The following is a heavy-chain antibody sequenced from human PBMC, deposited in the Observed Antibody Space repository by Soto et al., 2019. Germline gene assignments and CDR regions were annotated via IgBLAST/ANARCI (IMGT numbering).Heavy chain of an antibody. CDR2: IYYSVST. Sequence: QVQLQESGPGLVKPSQTLSLTCSVSGGSISSGGYYWSWIRQHPEKGLEWIGYIYYSVSTNYNPSLKCRVIISVDTSSNRFSLDLRSVTAADTAIYYCARHSASWQWFDYWGQGTLVTVSS. CDR1: GGSISSGGYY. J-gene: IGHJ5*01. CDR3: ARHSASWQWFDY. V-gene: IGHV4-31*03. D-gene: IGHD1-26*01.